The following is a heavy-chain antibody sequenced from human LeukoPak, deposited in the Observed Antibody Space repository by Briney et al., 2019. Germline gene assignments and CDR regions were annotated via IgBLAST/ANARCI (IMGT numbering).Heavy chain of an antibody. CDR1: GRSISSYY. CDR2: IYYSGST. V-gene: IGHV4-59*01. CDR3: ARGVYDILTGYHTDYYYMDV. Sequence: LETLSLTCTVSGRSISSYYWSWIRQPPGKGLEWIGYIYYSGSTNYNPSLKSRVTISVDTSKNQFSLKLSSVTAADTAVYYCARGVYDILTGYHTDYYYMDVWGKGTTVTVSS. J-gene: IGHJ6*03. D-gene: IGHD3-9*01.